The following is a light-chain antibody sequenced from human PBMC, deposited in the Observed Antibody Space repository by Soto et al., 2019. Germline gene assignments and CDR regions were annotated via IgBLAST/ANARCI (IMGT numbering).Light chain of an antibody. J-gene: IGKJ5*01. V-gene: IGKV1-39*01. CDR3: QQSYSSPPIT. CDR1: QSISSY. CDR2: DAS. Sequence: DIQMTQSPSSLSASLGDRITITCRASQSISSYLNWYQQKPGKAPKLLIHDASSLQSGVPSRFSGSGSGTHFTLTISSLQPEDFVTYYCQQSYSSPPITFGQGTRLDIK.